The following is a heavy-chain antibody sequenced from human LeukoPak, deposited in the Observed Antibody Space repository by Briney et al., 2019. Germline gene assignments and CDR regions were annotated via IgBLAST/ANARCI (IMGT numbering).Heavy chain of an antibody. CDR2: MNPNSGNT. D-gene: IGHD5-12*01. V-gene: IGHV1-8*01. CDR3: ARDHSYSGYDLDD. CDR1: GYTFTSYD. Sequence: ASVKVSCKASGYTFTSYDINWVRQATGQGLEWMGWMNPNSGNTGYAQKFQGRVTMTRNTSISTAYMELSSLRSEDTAVYYCARDHSYSGYDLDDWGQGTLVTVSS. J-gene: IGHJ4*02.